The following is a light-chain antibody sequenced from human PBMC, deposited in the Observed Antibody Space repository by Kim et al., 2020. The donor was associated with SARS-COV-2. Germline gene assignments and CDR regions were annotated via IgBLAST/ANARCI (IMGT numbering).Light chain of an antibody. V-gene: IGLV3-21*04. Sequence: APGKTARIICGGNNIGSKSVHWYQQKPGQAPVLVIYYDSDRPSGIPERFSGSNSGNTATLTISRVEAGDEADYYCQVWDSSSDHWVFGGGTKLTVL. CDR2: YDS. CDR1: NIGSKS. J-gene: IGLJ3*02. CDR3: QVWDSSSDHWV.